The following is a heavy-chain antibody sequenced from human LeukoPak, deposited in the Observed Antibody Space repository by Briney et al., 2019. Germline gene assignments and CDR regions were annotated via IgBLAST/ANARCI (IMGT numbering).Heavy chain of an antibody. CDR2: IYYTGTT. CDR3: VRQSEGWPVY. Sequence: KXLQWIGEIYYTGTTNHNPSLKSRVTMSIDVMKDELSLKVTSVTAADTAVYFCVRQSEGWPVYWGQGILVTVSS. V-gene: IGHV4-59*08. J-gene: IGHJ4*02. D-gene: IGHD6-19*01.